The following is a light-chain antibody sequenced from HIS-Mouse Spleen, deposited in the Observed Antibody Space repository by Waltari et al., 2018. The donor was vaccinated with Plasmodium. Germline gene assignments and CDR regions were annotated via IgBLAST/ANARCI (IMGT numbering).Light chain of an antibody. V-gene: IGLV3-10*01. CDR3: YSTDSSGKHRV. Sequence: SYELTQPPSVSVSPGQTARIPCSGDALPKKYAYWYQQKSGQAPVLVIYEDSKRPSGIPERVSGSRSGTMATLTISGAQVEDEADYYCYSTDSSGKHRVFGGGTKLTVL. CDR2: EDS. J-gene: IGLJ3*02. CDR1: ALPKKY.